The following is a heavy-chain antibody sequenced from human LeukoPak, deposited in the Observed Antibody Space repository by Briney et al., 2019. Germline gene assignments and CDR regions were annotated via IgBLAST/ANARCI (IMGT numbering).Heavy chain of an antibody. CDR2: ISSSGSGTYYT. CDR3: ASSSTSCYLHSCAFDI. Sequence: GGSLRLSCAASGFTFSTYAMSWVRQAPGKGLEWVSAISSSGSGTYYTYYTDSVKGRFTISRDDSKNTLYLQMNSLRAEDTAVYYCASSSTSCYLHSCAFDIWGQGTMVTVSS. J-gene: IGHJ3*02. V-gene: IGHV3-23*01. D-gene: IGHD2-2*01. CDR1: GFTFSTYA.